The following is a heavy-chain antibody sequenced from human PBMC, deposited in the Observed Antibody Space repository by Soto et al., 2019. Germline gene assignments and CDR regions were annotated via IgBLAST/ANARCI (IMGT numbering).Heavy chain of an antibody. CDR1: GFTFSSYA. CDR2: ISGSGGST. V-gene: IGHV3-23*01. Sequence: GGSLRLSCAASGFTFSSYAMSWVRQAPGKGLEWVSAISGSGGSTYYADSVKGRFTISRENSKNTLYLQMNSLRAEDTAVYYWAKMSGGARGGNFGVPDYWGQGTLVTVSS. D-gene: IGHD3-16*01. CDR3: AKMSGGARGGNFGVPDY. J-gene: IGHJ4*02.